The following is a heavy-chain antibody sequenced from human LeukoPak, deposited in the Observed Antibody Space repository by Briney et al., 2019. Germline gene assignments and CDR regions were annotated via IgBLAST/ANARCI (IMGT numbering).Heavy chain of an antibody. Sequence: GGSLRLSCAASGILFSNTAMNWARQSPGRGLEWVSAISGGGERVFYADSVKGRFTIFRDNSKNILYLQMNSLTADDTAIYYCGKDGGQYSSGPEFDPRGQGALVTVSS. CDR3: GKDGGQYSSGPEFDP. J-gene: IGHJ5*02. CDR1: GILFSNTA. D-gene: IGHD6-19*01. V-gene: IGHV3-23*01. CDR2: ISGGGERV.